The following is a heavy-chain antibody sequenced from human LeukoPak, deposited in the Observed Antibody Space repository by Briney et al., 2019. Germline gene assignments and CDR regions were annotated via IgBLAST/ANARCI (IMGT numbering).Heavy chain of an antibody. D-gene: IGHD4-17*01. V-gene: IGHV5-10-1*01. Sequence: GESLKISCKGSGYSFTSYWISWVRQMPGKGLEWMGRIDPSDSYTNYSPSFQGHVTISADKSISTAYLQWSSLKASDTAMYYCVRHLGTVTTGDYWGQGTLVTVSS. J-gene: IGHJ4*02. CDR1: GYSFTSYW. CDR3: VRHLGTVTTGDY. CDR2: IDPSDSYT.